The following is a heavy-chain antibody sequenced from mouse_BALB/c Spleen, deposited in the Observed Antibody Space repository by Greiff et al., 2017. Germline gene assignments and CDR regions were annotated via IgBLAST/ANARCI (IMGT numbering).Heavy chain of an antibody. V-gene: IGHV1S81*02. CDR2: INPSNGRT. D-gene: IGHD2-12*01. J-gene: IGHJ2*01. CDR1: GYTFTSYW. Sequence: QVQLQHPGAELVKPGASVKLSCKASGYTFTSYWMHWVKQRPGQGLEWIGEINPSNGRTNYNEKFKSKATLTVDKSSSTAYMQLSSLTSEDSAVYYCARDDGNYFDYWGQGTTLTVSS. CDR3: ARDDGNYFDY.